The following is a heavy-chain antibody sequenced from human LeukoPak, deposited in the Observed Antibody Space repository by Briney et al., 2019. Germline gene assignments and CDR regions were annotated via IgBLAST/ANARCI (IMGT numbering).Heavy chain of an antibody. CDR3: ARVLDFWSGYYAYMDV. CDR2: IYYSGST. D-gene: IGHD3-3*01. CDR1: GGSISSYY. V-gene: IGHV4-59*01. J-gene: IGHJ6*03. Sequence: SETLSLTCTVSGGSISSYYWSWIRQPPGKGLEWIGYIYYSGSTNYNPSLKSRVTISVDTSKNQFSLKLSSVTAADTAVYYCARVLDFWSGYYAYMDVWGKGTTVTVSS.